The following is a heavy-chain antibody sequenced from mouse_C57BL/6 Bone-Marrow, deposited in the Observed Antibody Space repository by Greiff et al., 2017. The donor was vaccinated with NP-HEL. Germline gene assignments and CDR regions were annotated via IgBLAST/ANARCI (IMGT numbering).Heavy chain of an antibody. V-gene: IGHV5-4*01. D-gene: IGHD2-5*01. CDR1: GFTFSSYA. J-gene: IGHJ3*01. Sequence: EVKVEESGGGLVKPGGSLKLSCAASGFTFSSYAMSWVRQTPEKRLEWVATISDGGSYTYYPDNVKGRFTISRDNAKNNLYLQMSHLKSEDTAMYYCARDPAYSNYEAYWGQGTLVTVSA. CDR3: ARDPAYSNYEAY. CDR2: ISDGGSYT.